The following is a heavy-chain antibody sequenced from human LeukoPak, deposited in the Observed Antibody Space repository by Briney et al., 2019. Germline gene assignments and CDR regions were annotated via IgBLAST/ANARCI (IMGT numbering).Heavy chain of an antibody. Sequence: GESLEISCKGSEYSFIGYWIGWVRQMPGKGLEWMGIIYPGDSDTRYSPSFQGQVTISADRSIGSAYLQWGSLKASDTAMYYCARRYNWKGPFDIWGPGTMVIVSS. CDR1: EYSFIGYW. CDR2: IYPGDSDT. CDR3: ARRYNWKGPFDI. V-gene: IGHV5-51*01. J-gene: IGHJ3*02. D-gene: IGHD1-1*01.